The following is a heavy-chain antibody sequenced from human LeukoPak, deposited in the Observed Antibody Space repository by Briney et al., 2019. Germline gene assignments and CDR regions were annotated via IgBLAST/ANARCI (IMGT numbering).Heavy chain of an antibody. J-gene: IGHJ4*02. CDR2: MNPNSGNT. Sequence: ASVKVSCKASGYTFTGYDINWVRQATGQGLEWMGWMNPNSGNTGYAQKFQGRVTMTRNTSISTAYMELSSLRSEDAAVYYCARMARRWLQLRVFDYWGQGTLVTVSS. CDR1: GYTFTGYD. D-gene: IGHD5-24*01. CDR3: ARMARRWLQLRVFDY. V-gene: IGHV1-8*01.